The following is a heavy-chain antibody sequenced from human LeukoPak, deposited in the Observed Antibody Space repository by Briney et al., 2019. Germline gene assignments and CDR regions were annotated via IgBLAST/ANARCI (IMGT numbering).Heavy chain of an antibody. CDR3: AKEGSSGWYERDWLDP. J-gene: IGHJ5*02. CDR2: ISGSGGST. D-gene: IGHD6-19*01. V-gene: IGHV3-23*01. Sequence: SGGSLRLSCAASGFTFNNYAMNWVHQAPGKGLEWVSAISGSGGSTYYADSVKGRFTISRDNSENTLHLQMDSLRPEDTAIYYCAKEGSSGWYERDWLDPWGQGTLVTVSS. CDR1: GFTFNNYA.